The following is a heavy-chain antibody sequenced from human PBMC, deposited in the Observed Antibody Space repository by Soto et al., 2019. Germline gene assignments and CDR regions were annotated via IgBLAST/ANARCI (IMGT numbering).Heavy chain of an antibody. CDR1: GYSFTSYW. D-gene: IGHD5-18*01. V-gene: IGHV5-10-1*01. CDR2: IDPSDSYT. Sequence: PRESLKISCKGSGYSFTSYWISWVRQMPGKGLEWMGRIDPSDSYTNYSPSFQGHVTISADKSISTAYLQWSSLKASDTAMYYCARTSMQSRGYSYGHGGMDVWGQGTTVTVSS. J-gene: IGHJ6*02. CDR3: ARTSMQSRGYSYGHGGMDV.